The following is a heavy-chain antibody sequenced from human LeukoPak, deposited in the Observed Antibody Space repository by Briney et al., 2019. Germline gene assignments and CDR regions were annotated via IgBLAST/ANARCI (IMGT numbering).Heavy chain of an antibody. V-gene: IGHV3-30*02. CDR3: VKDNPVCHV. CDR2: IRNDGSDT. D-gene: IGHD2-2*01. J-gene: IGHJ6*04. CDR1: GFTLSDNG. Sequence: PGGSLGLSCTASGFTLSDNGMHWARQAPGKGLEWVAFIRNDGSDTYYADSVKGRFTISRDNAKNTLYLQMNSLTTEDTAVYYCVKDNPVCHVWGKGTTVAVSS.